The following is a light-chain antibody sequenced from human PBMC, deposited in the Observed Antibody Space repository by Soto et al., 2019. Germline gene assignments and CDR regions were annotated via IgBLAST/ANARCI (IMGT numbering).Light chain of an antibody. CDR2: GAS. Sequence: EIVFTQSPGTLSLSPGERATLSCRASQSVTSYLAWYQQKPGQAPRLLIYGASSRATGIPDRFSGSGSGTDFTLTISRLEPEDFAVYYCQQYRSSPPLTFGGGTKVDIK. V-gene: IGKV3-20*01. CDR1: QSVTSY. CDR3: QQYRSSPPLT. J-gene: IGKJ4*01.